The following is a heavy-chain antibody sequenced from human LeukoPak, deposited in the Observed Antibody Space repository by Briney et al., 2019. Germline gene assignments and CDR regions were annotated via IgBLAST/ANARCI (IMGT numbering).Heavy chain of an antibody. D-gene: IGHD2-21*01. CDR3: ASYSYYYYYYMDV. J-gene: IGHJ6*03. CDR2: IYTSGST. CDR1: GGSISSYY. Sequence: SETLSLTCTVSGGSISSYYWSWIRQPAGKGLEWIGRIYTSGSTYYNPSLKSRVTISVDTSKNQFSLKLSSVTAADTAVYYCASYSYYYYYYMDVWGKGTTVTVSS. V-gene: IGHV4-4*07.